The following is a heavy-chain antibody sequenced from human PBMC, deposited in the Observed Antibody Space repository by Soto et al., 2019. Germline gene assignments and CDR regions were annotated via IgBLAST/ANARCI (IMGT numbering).Heavy chain of an antibody. V-gene: IGHV3-23*01. J-gene: IGHJ4*02. D-gene: IGHD2-15*01. CDR1: GFTFSNYA. CDR2: IRGSGDST. Sequence: EVQLLESGGGLVQPGGSLRLSCTASGFTFSNYAMSWVRQAPGKGREWVSTIRGSGDSTKYADTVKGQFAISRDNSNNMLYVQMDSLRVEDTAVYYCAKENRRGYCSGGICYGYFDYWGQGTLVTVSS. CDR3: AKENRRGYCSGGICYGYFDY.